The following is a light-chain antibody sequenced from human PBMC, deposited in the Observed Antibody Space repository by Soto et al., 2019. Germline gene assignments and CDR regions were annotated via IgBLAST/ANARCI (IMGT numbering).Light chain of an antibody. CDR2: GAL. V-gene: IGKV3-20*01. CDR3: QLFSRSLT. J-gene: IGKJ3*01. Sequence: DIVLTQSPGTLSLSPGERATLSCRASQLVVTDYLHWYQQKPGQAPRLLIYGALNRATGIPDRFSGSGSRTDFTLIISRLAPEDCAVYYWQLFSRSLTFGPGTKVDVK. CDR1: QLVVTDY.